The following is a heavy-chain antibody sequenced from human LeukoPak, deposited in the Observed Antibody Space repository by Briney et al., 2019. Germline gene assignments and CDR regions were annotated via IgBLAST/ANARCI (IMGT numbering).Heavy chain of an antibody. V-gene: IGHV1-69*13. Sequence: SVNVSCKASGGTFSSYAISWVRQAPGQGLEWMGGIIPIFGTANYAQKFQGRVTITADESTSTAYMELSSLRSEDTAVYYCARGRWDYDFWSGYYTIDYWGQGTLVTVSS. CDR1: GGTFSSYA. J-gene: IGHJ4*02. CDR2: IIPIFGTA. D-gene: IGHD3-3*01. CDR3: ARGRWDYDFWSGYYTIDY.